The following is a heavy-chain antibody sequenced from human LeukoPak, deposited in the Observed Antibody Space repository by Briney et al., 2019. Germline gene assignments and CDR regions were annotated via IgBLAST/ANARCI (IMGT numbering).Heavy chain of an antibody. Sequence: SETLSLTCTVSGGSISSGGYYWSWIRQPPGKGLEWIGYIYQSGSTYYNPSLKSRVTISVDRSKNHFSLKLSSVIAADTAVYYCARYAAAVTKAHLYYFDYWGQGTLVTVSS. D-gene: IGHD6-13*01. CDR2: IYQSGST. CDR3: ARYAAAVTKAHLYYFDY. J-gene: IGHJ4*02. V-gene: IGHV4-30-2*01. CDR1: GGSISSGGYY.